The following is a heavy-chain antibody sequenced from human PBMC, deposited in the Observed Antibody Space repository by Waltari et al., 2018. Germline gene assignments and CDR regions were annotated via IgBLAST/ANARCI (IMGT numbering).Heavy chain of an antibody. CDR3: ARGYRYCSGGSCSPFDY. CDR2: IKQDGSEE. V-gene: IGHV3-7*04. Sequence: EVQLVESGGGLVQPGGSLRLSCAASGFTFSSYWMSWVRQAPGKGLEWVANIKQDGSEEYDVDAVKGRYTISRDNAKNSLYLQMNSLRAEDTAVYYCARGYRYCSGGSCSPFDYWGQGTLVTVSS. CDR1: GFTFSSYW. D-gene: IGHD2-15*01. J-gene: IGHJ4*02.